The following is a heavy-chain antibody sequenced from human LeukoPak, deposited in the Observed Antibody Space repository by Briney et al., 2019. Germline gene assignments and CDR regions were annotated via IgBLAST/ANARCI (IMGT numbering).Heavy chain of an antibody. D-gene: IGHD6-19*01. J-gene: IGHJ4*02. CDR1: GGSISSYY. CDR3: ARYSSGWSLDY. Sequence: SETLSLTCTVSGGSISSYYWSCIRQPPEKGLEWIGYIYYSGITNYNPSLKSRVTISVDTSKNQFSLKLSSLTAADTAVYYCARYSSGWSLDYWGQGTLVTVSS. V-gene: IGHV4-59*01. CDR2: IYYSGIT.